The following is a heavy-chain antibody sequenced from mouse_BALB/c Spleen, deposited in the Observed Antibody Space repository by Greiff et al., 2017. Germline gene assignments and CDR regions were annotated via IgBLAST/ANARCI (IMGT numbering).Heavy chain of an antibody. J-gene: IGHJ2*01. CDR2: INPSNGGT. V-gene: IGHV1S16*01. CDR1: GYTFTSYY. CDR3: TIRGVAFDY. Sequence: VQLQQSGAELVKPGASVKLSCKASGYTFTSYYMYWVKQRPGQGLEWIGEINPSNGGTNFNEKFKSKATLTVDKSSSTAYMQLSSLTSEDSAVYYCTIRGVAFDYWGQGTTLTVSS.